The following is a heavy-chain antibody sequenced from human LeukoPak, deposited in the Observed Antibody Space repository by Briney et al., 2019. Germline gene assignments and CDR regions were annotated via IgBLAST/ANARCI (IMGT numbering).Heavy chain of an antibody. CDR3: ARASSNEVDY. CDR2: INPSGGGT. CDR1: GYTFTSHY. J-gene: IGHJ4*02. D-gene: IGHD4-4*01. V-gene: IGHV1-46*01. Sequence: ASVNVSCKASGYTFTSHYMHWVRQAPGQGLEWMGMINPSGGGTSYTQNFQGRVTMTRDTATSTVYMELSSLRSEDTAVYYCARASSNEVDYWGQGTLVTVSS.